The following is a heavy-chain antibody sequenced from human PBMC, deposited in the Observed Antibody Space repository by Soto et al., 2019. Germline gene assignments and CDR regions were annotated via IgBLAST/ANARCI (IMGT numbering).Heavy chain of an antibody. CDR1: GWTFSGYY. CDR3: ARADYDYIWGSYRPIFNWFDP. Sequence: SETLSLTCAVYGWTFSGYYWSWIRQPPGKGLEWIGEINHSGSTNYNPSLKSRVTISVDTSKNQFSLKLSSVTAADTAVYYCARADYDYIWGSYRPIFNWFDPWGQGTLVTVSS. CDR2: INHSGST. D-gene: IGHD3-16*02. J-gene: IGHJ5*02. V-gene: IGHV4-34*01.